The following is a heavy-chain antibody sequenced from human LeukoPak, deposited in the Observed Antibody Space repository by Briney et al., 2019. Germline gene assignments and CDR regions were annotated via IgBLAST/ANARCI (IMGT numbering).Heavy chain of an antibody. CDR1: GGTFSSYA. D-gene: IGHD5-24*01. CDR2: IIPIFGTA. Sequence: GASVKVSCKASGGTFSSYAISWVRQAPGQGLEWMEGIIPIFGTANYAQKFQGRVTITADESTSTAYMELSSLRSEDTAVYYCARRERSYYGYWGQGTLVTVSS. J-gene: IGHJ4*02. CDR3: ARRERSYYGY. V-gene: IGHV1-69*13.